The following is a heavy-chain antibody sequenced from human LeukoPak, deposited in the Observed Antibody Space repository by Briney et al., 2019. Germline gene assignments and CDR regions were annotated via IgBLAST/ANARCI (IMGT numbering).Heavy chain of an antibody. CDR1: GLTLSLSRYA. CDR2: ISPSGDST. J-gene: IGHJ6*04. Sequence: GGSLRLSCAASGLTLSLSRYAVNWVRQAPGRGLEWVSYISPSGDSTVNAESVKGRFTTSRDNSKNMVYLHMDSLRAEDTAIYFCVREFYFYMDVWGKGTTVTVSS. D-gene: IGHD2/OR15-2a*01. CDR3: VREFYFYMDV. V-gene: IGHV3-23*01.